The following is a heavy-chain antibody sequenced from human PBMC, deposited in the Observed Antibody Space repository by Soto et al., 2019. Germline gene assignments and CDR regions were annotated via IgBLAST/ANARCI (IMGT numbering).Heavy chain of an antibody. D-gene: IGHD4-4*01. CDR1: GGTFSSYA. J-gene: IGHJ6*02. Sequence: QVQLVQSGAEVKKPGSSVKVSCKASGGTFSSYAISWVRQAPGQGLEWMGGIIPIFGTANYAQKFQGRVTITADESTSTAYMELSSLRSEDTAVYYCARDQIPVRGLQETYYYYGMDVWGQGTTVTVSS. V-gene: IGHV1-69*12. CDR2: IIPIFGTA. CDR3: ARDQIPVRGLQETYYYYGMDV.